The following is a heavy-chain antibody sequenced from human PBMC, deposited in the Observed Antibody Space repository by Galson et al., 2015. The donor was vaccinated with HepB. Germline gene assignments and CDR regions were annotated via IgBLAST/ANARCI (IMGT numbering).Heavy chain of an antibody. D-gene: IGHD2-2*01. CDR3: ARASYCSSTSCLSGMDV. V-gene: IGHV4-4*02. CDR1: GGSISSSNW. J-gene: IGHJ6*02. CDR2: IYHSGST. Sequence: TLSLTCTVSGGSISSSNWWSWVRQPPGKGLEWIGEIYHSGSTNYNPSLKSRVTISVDKSKNQFSLKLSSVTAADTAVYYCARASYCSSTSCLSGMDVWGQGTTVTVSS.